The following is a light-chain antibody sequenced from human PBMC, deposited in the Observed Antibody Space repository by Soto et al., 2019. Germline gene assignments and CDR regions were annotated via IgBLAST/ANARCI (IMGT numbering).Light chain of an antibody. Sequence: QSALTQPPSASGSPGQSVTISCTGTSSDVGGYNYVSWYQQHPGKAPKLMIYEVSKRPSGVPDLFSGSKSGNTASLTVSGLQAEDEADYYCSSYAGSNNFVVFGGGTQLTVL. V-gene: IGLV2-8*01. CDR3: SSYAGSNNFVV. CDR1: SSDVGGYNY. J-gene: IGLJ2*01. CDR2: EVS.